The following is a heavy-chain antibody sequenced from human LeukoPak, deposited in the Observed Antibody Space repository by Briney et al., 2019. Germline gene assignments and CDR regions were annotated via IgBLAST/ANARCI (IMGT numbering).Heavy chain of an antibody. Sequence: GGSLRLSCAASGFTFSNYAMTWVRQAPGKGLEWVSSITDRGSDTYYADSVKGQFTISRDNSKNTLYLQMNSLRVEDTAVYYCAKGSRGNYDYWGQGTLVTVSS. CDR2: ITDRGSDT. CDR3: AKGSRGNYDY. CDR1: GFTFSNYA. D-gene: IGHD1-26*01. J-gene: IGHJ4*02. V-gene: IGHV3-23*01.